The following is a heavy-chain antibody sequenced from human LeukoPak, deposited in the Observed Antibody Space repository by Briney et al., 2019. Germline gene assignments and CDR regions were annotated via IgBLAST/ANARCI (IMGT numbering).Heavy chain of an antibody. CDR3: ATRVANYYYGMDV. CDR2: FDPEDGET. V-gene: IGHV1-24*01. Sequence: ASVKVSCKVSGYTLTELSMHWVRRAPGKGLEWMGGFDPEDGETIYAQKFQGRVTMTEDTSTDTAYMELSSLRSEDAAVYYCATRVANYYYGMDVWDKGTTVTVSS. J-gene: IGHJ6*04. CDR1: GYTLTELS. D-gene: IGHD2-21*01.